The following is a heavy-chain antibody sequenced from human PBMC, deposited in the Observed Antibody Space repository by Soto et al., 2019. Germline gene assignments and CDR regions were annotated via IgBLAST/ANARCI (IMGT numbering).Heavy chain of an antibody. J-gene: IGHJ6*03. D-gene: IGHD3-3*01. Sequence: GGSLRLSCAASGFTFSSYGMHWVRQAPGKGLEWVAVISYDGSNKYYADSVKGRFTISRDNSKNTLYLQMNSLRAEDTAVYYCAKDAHGYDFWSGYYSYYYYYMDVWGKGTTVTVSS. V-gene: IGHV3-30*18. CDR1: GFTFSSYG. CDR3: AKDAHGYDFWSGYYSYYYYYMDV. CDR2: ISYDGSNK.